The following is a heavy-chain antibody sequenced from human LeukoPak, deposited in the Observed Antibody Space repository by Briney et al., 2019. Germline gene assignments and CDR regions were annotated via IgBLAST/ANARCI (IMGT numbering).Heavy chain of an antibody. D-gene: IGHD2-2*01. Sequence: GGSLRLSCAASGFTFSTYSMNWVRQAPGKGLVWVSYISSSSSAIYYADSVKGRFTISRDNAKNSLYLQMNSLRAEDTAVYYCASYCSTSSCYEVDYWGQGTLVTVSS. CDR3: ASYCSTSSCYEVDY. CDR1: GFTFSTYS. CDR2: ISSSSSAI. J-gene: IGHJ4*02. V-gene: IGHV3-48*01.